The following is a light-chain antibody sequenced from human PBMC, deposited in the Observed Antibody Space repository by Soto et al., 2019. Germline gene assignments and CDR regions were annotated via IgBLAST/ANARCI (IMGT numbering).Light chain of an antibody. CDR2: TAS. CDR1: QSISSY. Sequence: DIQMTQAPSSLSASVGDRVTITCRASQSISSYVNWYQQKPGKAPKLLIYTASNLQSGVPSRFSGSGAGTDFTLTISSLQPQDFATYYCQQSYTSITFGQGTRLEIK. CDR3: QQSYTSIT. V-gene: IGKV1-39*01. J-gene: IGKJ5*01.